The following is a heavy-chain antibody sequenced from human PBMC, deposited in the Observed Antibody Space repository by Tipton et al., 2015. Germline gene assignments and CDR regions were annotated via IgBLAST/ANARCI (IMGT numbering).Heavy chain of an antibody. CDR3: ARARGRHGGLFDS. CDR2: IYHSASS. V-gene: IGHV4-59*01. Sequence: TLSLTCTVSGDSIHKYYLTWIRQPPGRGLEWIGYIYHSASSNYNPSLKSRVTISLDTSKNQVSLKLSSVTAADTAVYYCARARGRHGGLFDSWGQGILVTVSS. D-gene: IGHD4-23*01. J-gene: IGHJ4*02. CDR1: GDSIHKYY.